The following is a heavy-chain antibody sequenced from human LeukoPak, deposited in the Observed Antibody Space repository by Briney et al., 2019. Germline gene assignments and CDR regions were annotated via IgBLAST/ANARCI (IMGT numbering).Heavy chain of an antibody. D-gene: IGHD6-6*01. CDR3: ARHMGIAARKGYYFDY. V-gene: IGHV4-59*08. J-gene: IGHJ4*02. CDR2: TYYSGST. CDR1: GGSISSYY. Sequence: SETLSLTCTVSGGSISSYYWSWIRQPPGKGLEWIGYTYYSGSTNYNPSLKSRVTISVDTSKNQFSLKLSSVTAADTAVYYCARHMGIAARKGYYFDYWGQGTLVTVSS.